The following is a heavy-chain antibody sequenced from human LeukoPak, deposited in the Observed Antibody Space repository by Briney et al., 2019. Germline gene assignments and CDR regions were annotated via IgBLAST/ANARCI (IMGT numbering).Heavy chain of an antibody. V-gene: IGHV4-30-4*01. D-gene: IGHD2-15*01. CDR2: IYDSGST. Sequence: WXRQPPXXXLXXXGYIYDSGSTYYNPSLKSRITISVDTSENRFSLKLSSVTATDTAVYYCARDCSGGSCYGAFDIWGQGTMVTVSS. CDR3: ARDCSGGSCYGAFDI. J-gene: IGHJ3*02.